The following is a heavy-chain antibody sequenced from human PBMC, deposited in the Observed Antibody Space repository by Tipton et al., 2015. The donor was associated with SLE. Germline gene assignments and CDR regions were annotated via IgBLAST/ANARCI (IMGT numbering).Heavy chain of an antibody. CDR3: VRDSVGITRGDAFDI. D-gene: IGHD1-26*01. V-gene: IGHV4-61*09. CDR2: IYPSRST. J-gene: IGHJ3*02. CDR1: GGSVTSGISY. Sequence: TLSLTCTVSGGSVTSGISYWSWIRQPAGKGLEWIGQIYPSRSTDYNPSLRGRVTMSLDTSKNHFSLNLRSVTAADTALYFCVRDSVGITRGDAFDIWGQGTMVTVSS.